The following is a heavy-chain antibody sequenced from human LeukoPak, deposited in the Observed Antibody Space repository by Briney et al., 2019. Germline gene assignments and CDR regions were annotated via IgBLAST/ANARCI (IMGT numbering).Heavy chain of an antibody. V-gene: IGHV1-18*01. CDR2: ISDYNGDT. J-gene: IGHJ3*01. Sequence: ASVKVSCKASGYTFTTYGITWVRQAPGQGLEWMGWISDYNGDTKYAQKFQGRVTMTTDTSTNTAYMELRSLRSDDTAVYYCARDGFLVGTHDAFDVWGQGTMVTVSS. D-gene: IGHD1-26*01. CDR3: ARDGFLVGTHDAFDV. CDR1: GYTFTTYG.